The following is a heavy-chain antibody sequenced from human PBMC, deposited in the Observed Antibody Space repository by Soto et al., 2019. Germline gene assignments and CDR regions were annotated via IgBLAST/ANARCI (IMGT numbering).Heavy chain of an antibody. CDR1: GFTFTGYA. CDR2: VSYDERKK. V-gene: IGHV3-30*04. Sequence: QVQLVESVGGVVQPGRSLRLSCAASGFTFTGYAMHWVRQAPGKGLEWVTVVSYDERKKYYADSVKGRFTISRDNSKDTLELQMNNLRLEDTAIYYCARANYGDFLDHWGQGTLVTVSS. D-gene: IGHD4-17*01. CDR3: ARANYGDFLDH. J-gene: IGHJ4*02.